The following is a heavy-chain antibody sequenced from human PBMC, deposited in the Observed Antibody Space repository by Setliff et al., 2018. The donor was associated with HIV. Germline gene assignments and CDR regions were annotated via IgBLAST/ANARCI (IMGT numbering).Heavy chain of an antibody. CDR2: IYSSGST. CDR1: GGSISSGHYY. J-gene: IGHJ6*03. V-gene: IGHV4-61*09. CDR3: AKQYCGGDCYSDSYYYMDV. D-gene: IGHD2-21*01. Sequence: TLSLTCTVSGGSISSGHYYWSWVRQPAGKGLEWIGHIYSSGSTNYNPSLKGRVTISVDTSKNQFSLKLSSVTAADTAVYYCAKQYCGGDCYSDSYYYMDVWGKGTTVTVSS.